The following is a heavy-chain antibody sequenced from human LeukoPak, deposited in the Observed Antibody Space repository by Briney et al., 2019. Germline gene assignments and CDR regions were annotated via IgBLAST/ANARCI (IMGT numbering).Heavy chain of an antibody. CDR1: GFTFSIYA. J-gene: IGHJ4*02. D-gene: IGHD3-10*01. CDR3: ARLWFGEPQRVIDY. Sequence: GSLRLSCAASGFTFSIYAMHWVRQAPGKGLEWVAVISYDESDKYYADSVKGRFTISRDNAKNSLYLQMNSLRAEDTAVYYCARLWFGEPQRVIDYWGQGTLVTVSS. V-gene: IGHV3-30*04. CDR2: ISYDESDK.